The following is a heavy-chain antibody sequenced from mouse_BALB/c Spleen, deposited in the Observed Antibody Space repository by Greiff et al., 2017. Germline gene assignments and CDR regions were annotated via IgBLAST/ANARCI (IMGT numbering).Heavy chain of an antibody. Sequence: QVQLQQSGAELARPGASVKLSCKASGYTFTSYWMQWVKQRPGQGLEWIGAIYPGDGDTRYTQKFKGKATLTADKSSSTAYMQLSSLASEDSAVYYCARRLLGFDYWGQGTTLTVSS. CDR3: ARRLLGFDY. CDR2: IYPGDGDT. D-gene: IGHD3-2*02. CDR1: GYTFTSYW. J-gene: IGHJ2*01. V-gene: IGHV1-87*01.